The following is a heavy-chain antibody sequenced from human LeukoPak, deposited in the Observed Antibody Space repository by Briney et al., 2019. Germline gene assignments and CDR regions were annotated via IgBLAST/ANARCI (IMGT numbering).Heavy chain of an antibody. CDR3: ARLKIGPRREPYNWFGP. CDR1: GYSFTSYW. Sequence: GESLKISCKGSGYSFTSYWIGWVRQMPGKGLEWMGIIYPGDSDTRYSPSFQGQVTISADKSISTAYLQWSSLKASEPAMYYCARLKIGPRREPYNWFGPWGQGTLVTVSS. CDR2: IYPGDSDT. J-gene: IGHJ5*02. D-gene: IGHD3-22*01. V-gene: IGHV5-51*01.